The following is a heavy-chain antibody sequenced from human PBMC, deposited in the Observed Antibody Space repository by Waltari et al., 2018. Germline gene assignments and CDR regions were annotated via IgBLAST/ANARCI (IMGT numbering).Heavy chain of an antibody. Sequence: QVQLVQSGAEVKKPGASVKVSCQASGHPFTGSYMHWVRQAPGQGLEWMVWNTPTSGGTNYAQKLQGRVTMTSDTSISTAYMGLRRLRSDDTAVYYCALGSSYLFDYWGQGTLVTVSS. D-gene: IGHD6-6*01. CDR2: NTPTSGGT. J-gene: IGHJ4*02. CDR1: GHPFTGSY. V-gene: IGHV1-2*02. CDR3: ALGSSYLFDY.